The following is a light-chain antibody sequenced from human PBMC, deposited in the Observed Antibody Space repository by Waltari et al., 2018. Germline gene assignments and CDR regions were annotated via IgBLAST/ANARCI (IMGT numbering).Light chain of an antibody. Sequence: QPVLTQPPSSSASPGESARLTCTLPSDINVGSQNMYWYLQKPGSPPRYLLYYYSDSDKRQGSGVPSRFSGSKDASANTGILLISGVQSEYEADYYCMIWPSNASVMFGGGTKLTVL. CDR2: YYSDSDK. V-gene: IGLV5-37*01. CDR3: MIWPSNASVM. CDR1: SDINVGSQN. J-gene: IGLJ3*02.